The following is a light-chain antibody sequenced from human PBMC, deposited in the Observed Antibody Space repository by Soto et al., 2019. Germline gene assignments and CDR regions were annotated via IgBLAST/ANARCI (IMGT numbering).Light chain of an antibody. CDR3: QQYNSFST. Sequence: DIQMTQSPSTLSASVGDRVTITCRASQSISFWLAWYQQKPGKAPKLLIYKASSLESGVPSRFSGSGSGTEFTLTISSLQPDDFATYYCQQYNSFSTFGQGTKWIS. CDR1: QSISFW. V-gene: IGKV1-5*03. CDR2: KAS. J-gene: IGKJ1*01.